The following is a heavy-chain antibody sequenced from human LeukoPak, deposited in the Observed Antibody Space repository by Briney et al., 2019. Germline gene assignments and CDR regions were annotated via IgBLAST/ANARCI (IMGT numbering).Heavy chain of an antibody. Sequence: GGSLRLSCAASGFTFSSYAMSWVRQAPGQGLEWGSAMSGSGGSTYYADSVKGRFTISRDNFKNTLYLQMNSLRAEDTAVYYCAKDRCTNGVCYAFDYWGQGTLVTVSS. CDR3: AKDRCTNGVCYAFDY. V-gene: IGHV3-23*01. CDR2: MSGSGGST. CDR1: GFTFSSYA. D-gene: IGHD2-8*01. J-gene: IGHJ4*02.